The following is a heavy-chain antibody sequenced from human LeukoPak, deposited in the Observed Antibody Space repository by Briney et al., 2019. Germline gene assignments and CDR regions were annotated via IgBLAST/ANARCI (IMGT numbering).Heavy chain of an antibody. Sequence: GGSLRLSCAASGFTFSSYGMHWVRKAPGKGLEWVAVIWYDGSNKYYADSVKGRFTISRDNSKNTLYLQMNSLRAEDTAVYYCARAAPWAAAGSYGMDVWGQGTTVTVSS. CDR2: IWYDGSNK. J-gene: IGHJ6*02. V-gene: IGHV3-33*01. CDR3: ARAAPWAAAGSYGMDV. D-gene: IGHD6-13*01. CDR1: GFTFSSYG.